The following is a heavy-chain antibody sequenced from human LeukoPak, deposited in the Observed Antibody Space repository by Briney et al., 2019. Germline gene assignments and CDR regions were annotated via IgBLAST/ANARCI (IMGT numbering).Heavy chain of an antibody. CDR2: IYYSGST. CDR3: ARDEGSGYYFDY. V-gene: IGHV4-59*06. D-gene: IGHD3-22*01. CDR1: GGSISSYY. Sequence: PSETLSLTCTVSGGSISSYYWSWIRQHPGKGLEWIGYIYYSGSTYYNPSLKSRVTISVDTSKNQFSLKLSSVTAADTAVYYCARDEGSGYYFDYWGQGTLVTVSS. J-gene: IGHJ4*02.